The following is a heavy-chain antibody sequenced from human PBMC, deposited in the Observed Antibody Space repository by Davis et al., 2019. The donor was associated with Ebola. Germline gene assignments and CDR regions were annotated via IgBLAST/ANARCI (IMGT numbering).Heavy chain of an antibody. CDR3: ARSTGGSGWCFDY. Sequence: ASVKVSCKASGYTFTSYGISWVRQAPGQGLEWMGIINPSGGSTSYAQKFQGRVTMTRDTSTSTVYMELSSLRSEDTAVYYCARSTGGSGWCFDYWGQGTLVTVSS. V-gene: IGHV1-46*01. CDR2: INPSGGST. J-gene: IGHJ4*02. CDR1: GYTFTSYG. D-gene: IGHD6-19*01.